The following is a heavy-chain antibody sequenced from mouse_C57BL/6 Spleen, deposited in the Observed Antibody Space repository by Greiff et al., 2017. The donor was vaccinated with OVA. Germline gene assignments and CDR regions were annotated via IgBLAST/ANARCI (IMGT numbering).Heavy chain of an antibody. CDR2: ILPGSGST. V-gene: IGHV1-9*01. Sequence: QVQLQQSGAELMKPGASVKLSCKATGYTFTGYWIEWVKQRPGHGLEWIGEILPGSGSTNYNVKFKGKATFTADTSSNTAYMQLSSLTTEDSAIYYCARGDGPYYAMDYWGQGTSVTVSS. J-gene: IGHJ4*01. CDR3: ARGDGPYYAMDY. CDR1: GYTFTGYW. D-gene: IGHD2-3*01.